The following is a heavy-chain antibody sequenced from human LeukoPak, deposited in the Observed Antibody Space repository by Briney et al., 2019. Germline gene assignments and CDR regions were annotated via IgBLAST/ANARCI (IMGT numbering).Heavy chain of an antibody. D-gene: IGHD2-2*01. CDR3: AREYFVVVPAATRYYYYYYMDV. J-gene: IGHJ6*03. V-gene: IGHV1-3*03. CDR1: GYTFTSYA. CDR2: INAGNGNT. Sequence: ASVKVSCKASGYTFTSYAMHWVRPAPGQRLEGMGWINAGNGNTKYSQEFQGRVTITGDTSASTAYMELSSLRSEDMAVYYCAREYFVVVPAATRYYYYYYMDVWGKGTTVTVSS.